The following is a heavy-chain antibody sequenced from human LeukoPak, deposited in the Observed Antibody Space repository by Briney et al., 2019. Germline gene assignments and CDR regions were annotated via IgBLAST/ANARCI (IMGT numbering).Heavy chain of an antibody. CDR1: GFTFSSYG. J-gene: IGHJ1*01. V-gene: IGHV3-30*02. D-gene: IGHD1-26*01. Sequence: PGGSLRLSCAASGFTFSSYGMHWVRQAPGKGLEWVAFIRYDGGNKYYADSVKGRFTISRDNSKNTLYLQMNSLRAEDTAVYYCAKDFVGAPRFWAYFQHWGQGTLVTVSS. CDR3: AKDFVGAPRFWAYFQH. CDR2: IRYDGGNK.